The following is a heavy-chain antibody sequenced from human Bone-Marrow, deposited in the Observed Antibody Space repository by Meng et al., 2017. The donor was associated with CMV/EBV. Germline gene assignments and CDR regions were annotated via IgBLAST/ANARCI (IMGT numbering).Heavy chain of an antibody. V-gene: IGHV3-30*02. CDR1: GFTFSSYA. CDR3: ARGRGGLVGY. CDR2: IRYDADDK. Sequence: GESLKISCAASGFTFSSYAMHWVRQAPGKGLEWLAFIRYDADDKSYADSVKGRFTISRDNSKNTLYLHMNSLRAEDTAVYYCARGRGGLVGYCGQGTLVTVSS. D-gene: IGHD2-15*01. J-gene: IGHJ4*02.